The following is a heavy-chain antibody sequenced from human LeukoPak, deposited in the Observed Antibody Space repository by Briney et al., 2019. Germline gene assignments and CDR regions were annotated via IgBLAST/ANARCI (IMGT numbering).Heavy chain of an antibody. CDR1: GFTFSSYG. J-gene: IGHJ6*02. CDR3: AKDAPAGYYYGMDV. Sequence: GGSLRLSCAASGFTFSSYGMHWVRQAPGKGLEWVAVISYDGSNKYYADSVKGRFTISRGNSKNTLYLQMNSLRAEDTAVYYCAKDAPAGYYYGMDVWGQGTTVTVSS. V-gene: IGHV3-30*18. CDR2: ISYDGSNK.